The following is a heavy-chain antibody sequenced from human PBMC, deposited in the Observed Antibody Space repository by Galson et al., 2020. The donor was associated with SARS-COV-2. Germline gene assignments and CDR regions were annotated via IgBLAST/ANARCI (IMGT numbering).Heavy chain of an antibody. J-gene: IGHJ4*02. V-gene: IGHV3-23*01. CDR2: IINSGIDT. CDR3: SKAPLTACGGARCYPFDY. D-gene: IGHD2-15*01. Sequence: GGSLSLSCSASGFTFDNYAMNWVRQVPGKGLAWVSSIINSGIDTYSAPSVKDRFTISRDNSQNMVYLQMNNLRAEDTALYYCSKAPLTACGGARCYPFDYWGRGTLVIVSS. CDR1: GFTFDNYA.